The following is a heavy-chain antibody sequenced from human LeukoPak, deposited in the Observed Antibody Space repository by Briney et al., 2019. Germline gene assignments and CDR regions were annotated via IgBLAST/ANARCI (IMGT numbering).Heavy chain of an antibody. J-gene: IGHJ4*02. CDR1: GLTVSSNY. V-gene: IGHV3-53*01. CDR2: IYSGGST. CDR3: ASSSSWYYSDY. Sequence: GGSLRLSCAASGLTVSSNYMSWVRQAPGKGLEWVSIIYSGGSTYYADSVKGRFTISRDNSKNTLYPQMSSLRAEDTAVYYCASSSSWYYSDYWGQGTLVTVSS. D-gene: IGHD6-13*01.